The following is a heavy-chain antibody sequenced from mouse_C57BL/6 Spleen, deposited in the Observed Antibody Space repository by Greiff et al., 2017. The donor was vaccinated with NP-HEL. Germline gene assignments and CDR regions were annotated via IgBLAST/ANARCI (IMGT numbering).Heavy chain of an antibody. CDR2: ISNGGGST. Sequence: EVQGVESGGGLVQPGGSLKLSCAASGFTFSDYYMYWVRQTPEKRLEWVAYISNGGGSTYYPDTVKGRFTISRDNAKNTLYLQMSRLKSEDTAMYYCARRGNYAMDYWGQGTSVTVSS. CDR3: ARRGNYAMDY. J-gene: IGHJ4*01. V-gene: IGHV5-12*01. CDR1: GFTFSDYY.